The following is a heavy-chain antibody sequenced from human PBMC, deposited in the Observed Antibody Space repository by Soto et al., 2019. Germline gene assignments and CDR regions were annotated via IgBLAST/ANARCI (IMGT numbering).Heavy chain of an antibody. CDR3: ARISVAAEKFDP. D-gene: IGHD2-15*01. CDR2: IIPILGIA. J-gene: IGHJ5*02. V-gene: IGHV1-69*02. Sequence: LVKVSCKTSGGTNSIYTITWGRKKHRQGLEWMGRIIPILGIANYAQKFQGRVTITADKSTSTAYMELSSLRSEDTAVYYCARISVAAEKFDPWGQGTLVTVSS. CDR1: GGTNSIYT.